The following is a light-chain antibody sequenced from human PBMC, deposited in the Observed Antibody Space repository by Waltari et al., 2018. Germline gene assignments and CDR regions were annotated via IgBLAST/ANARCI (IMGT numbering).Light chain of an antibody. Sequence: QSALTQPASVSGSPGQSITISCTGTSRAVGSYNSASWYQHHPGKAPKLMIFDVSNRPSVVSNRFSGSKSGNTASLTISGLQAEDEATYYCSSYTSDSTLIFGGGTKLTVL. V-gene: IGLV2-14*03. CDR2: DVS. CDR1: SRAVGSYNS. CDR3: SSYTSDSTLI. J-gene: IGLJ2*01.